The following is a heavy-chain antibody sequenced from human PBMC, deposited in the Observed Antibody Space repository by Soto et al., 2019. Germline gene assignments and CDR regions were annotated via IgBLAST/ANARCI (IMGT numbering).Heavy chain of an antibody. J-gene: IGHJ4*01. CDR1: GYTFTDYS. Sequence: ASVKVSCKASGYTFTDYSLQWVRQAPGQRLEWMGWINPAGGKTKYSQKFQGRVTITRDTSASTAYMELSSLTSEDTALYYCARDLWLGESFRYYFDYWAQGTLVTVSS. V-gene: IGHV1-3*01. CDR3: ARDLWLGESFRYYFDY. D-gene: IGHD3-10*01. CDR2: INPAGGKT.